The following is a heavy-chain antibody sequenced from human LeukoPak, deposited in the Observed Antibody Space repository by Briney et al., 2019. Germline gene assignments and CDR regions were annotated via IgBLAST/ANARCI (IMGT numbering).Heavy chain of an antibody. Sequence: GGSLRLSCAASGFTFSSYWMHWVRQAPGKGLVWVSRINSDGSSTSYADSVKGRFTISGDNAKNTLYLQMNSLRAEDTAVYYCARVKVGITMVRGANPLDYWGQGTLVTVSS. CDR3: ARVKVGITMVRGANPLDY. J-gene: IGHJ4*02. CDR2: INSDGSST. V-gene: IGHV3-74*01. CDR1: GFTFSSYW. D-gene: IGHD3-10*01.